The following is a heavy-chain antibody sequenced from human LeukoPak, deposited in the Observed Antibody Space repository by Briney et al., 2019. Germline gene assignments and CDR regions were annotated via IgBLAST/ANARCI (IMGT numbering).Heavy chain of an antibody. CDR1: GYTFTSYY. Sequence: GSVKVSCKASGYTFTSYYMHRVRQAPGQGLEWMGIINPSGGSTSYAQKFQGRVTMTRDTSTSTVYMELSSLRSEDTAVYYCARGESARRAIAVAGLSDYWGQGTLVTVSS. J-gene: IGHJ4*02. D-gene: IGHD6-19*01. V-gene: IGHV1-46*01. CDR3: ARGESARRAIAVAGLSDY. CDR2: INPSGGST.